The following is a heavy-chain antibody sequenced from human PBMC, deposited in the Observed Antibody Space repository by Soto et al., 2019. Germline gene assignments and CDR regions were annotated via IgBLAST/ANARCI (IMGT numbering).Heavy chain of an antibody. J-gene: IGHJ2*01. CDR1: GVSISPYY. D-gene: IGHD3-3*01. CDR3: ARVTLPSTLFGVGRDLYFDL. V-gene: IGHV4-59*01. Sequence: QVQLQESGPGLVKPSETLSLTCTVSGVSISPYYWTWIRQPPGKGLEWIGYIYYNGGTNYNPSLKRRVTMSIDTSKNQFSLKLTSVTTADTAVYYCARVTLPSTLFGVGRDLYFDLWGRGTLVTVSS. CDR2: IYYNGGT.